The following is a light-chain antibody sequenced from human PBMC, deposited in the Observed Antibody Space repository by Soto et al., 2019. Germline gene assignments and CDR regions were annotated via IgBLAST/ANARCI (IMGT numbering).Light chain of an antibody. Sequence: EIVMTQSPATLSVSPGERATLSCRASQSVSSNLAWYQQKPGQAPRLLIYGASTRATGIPARFSGSGSGTEFTLTISSQQSEDFAVYYRQQYNNWPPIPFGQGTRLEIK. CDR1: QSVSSN. J-gene: IGKJ5*01. CDR3: QQYNNWPPIP. CDR2: GAS. V-gene: IGKV3-15*01.